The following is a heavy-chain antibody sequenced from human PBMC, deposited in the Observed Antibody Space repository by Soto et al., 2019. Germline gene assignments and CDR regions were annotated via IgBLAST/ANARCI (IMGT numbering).Heavy chain of an antibody. V-gene: IGHV4-4*07. D-gene: IGHD3-3*01. CDR3: ARDLSWTGLDI. J-gene: IGHJ6*02. CDR1: GDSIGRFY. CDR2: VYSTGGV. Sequence: QVQLHESGPGLVKPSETLSLICNVSGDSIGRFYWSWIRQSAGKGLEWIGRVYSTGGVTYNPARKGRVTISLDRFNNHVSLEINSVTAADTALYFCARDLSWTGLDIWGRGTRVSVSS.